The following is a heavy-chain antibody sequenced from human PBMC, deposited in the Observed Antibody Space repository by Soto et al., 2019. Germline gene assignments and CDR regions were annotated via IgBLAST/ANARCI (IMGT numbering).Heavy chain of an antibody. CDR3: ARSPVKWRRVYFDY. CDR2: IDHIGGT. D-gene: IGHD1-26*01. V-gene: IGHV4-34*01. Sequence: PSETLSLTCAVYGGSFSGYYWSWIRQPPEKGLEWIGEIDHIGGTNYNPSLDGRGTISADTSRNRFSLKLSYVTAADTAVYYCARSPVKWRRVYFDYWGKGSLVSVSS. CDR1: GGSFSGYY. J-gene: IGHJ4*02.